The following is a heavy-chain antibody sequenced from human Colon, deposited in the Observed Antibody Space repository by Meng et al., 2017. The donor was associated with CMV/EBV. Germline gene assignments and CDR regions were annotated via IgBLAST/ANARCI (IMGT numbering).Heavy chain of an antibody. Sequence: ASVKVSCKPSGYNFIDCGIGWVRQAPGQGLEWLGWIGPYSGATIYTRSVQGRISLTIDIPTSTAYMDLTSLISDDTALYFCARTLKGSNFWFDSWGQGTLVTVSS. CDR3: ARTLKGSNFWFDS. V-gene: IGHV1-18*01. CDR2: IGPYSGAT. J-gene: IGHJ5*01. D-gene: IGHD4-11*01. CDR1: GYNFIDCG.